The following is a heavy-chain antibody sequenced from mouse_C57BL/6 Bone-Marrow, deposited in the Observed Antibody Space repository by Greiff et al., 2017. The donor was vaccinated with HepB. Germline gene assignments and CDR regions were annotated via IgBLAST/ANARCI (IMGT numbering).Heavy chain of an antibody. D-gene: IGHD2-4*01. CDR2: IYPGNGDT. CDR3: ARAKTPPIYYDYDVGAKDD. V-gene: IGHV1-12*01. J-gene: IGHJ4*01. CDR1: GYTFTSYY. Sequence: LQQSGAELVRPGASVKMSCKASGYTFTSYYMHWVKQTPRQGLEWIGAIYPGNGDTSYNQKFKGKATVTVDKSSSTAYMQLSSLTSEDSAVYFCARAKTPPIYYDYDVGAKDDWGQGTTVTVSS.